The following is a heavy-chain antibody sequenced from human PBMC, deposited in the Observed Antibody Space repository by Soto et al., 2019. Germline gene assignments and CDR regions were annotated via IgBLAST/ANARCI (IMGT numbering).Heavy chain of an antibody. D-gene: IGHD5-12*01. CDR2: IYYSGST. Sequence: SETLSLTCTVSGGSVSSGNYNWGWIRQPPGKGPEWIGYIYYSGSTRYNPSLKSRLTISVDTSKNHFSLTLTSVNAADTAVYYCARGVDSGYDIYYYGMDVWGQGTTVTVS. CDR1: GGSVSSGNYN. J-gene: IGHJ6*02. V-gene: IGHV4-61*03. CDR3: ARGVDSGYDIYYYGMDV.